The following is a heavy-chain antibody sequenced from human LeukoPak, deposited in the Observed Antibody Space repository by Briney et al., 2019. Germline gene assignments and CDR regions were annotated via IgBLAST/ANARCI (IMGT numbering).Heavy chain of an antibody. D-gene: IGHD1-26*01. CDR1: GFTFSSYE. J-gene: IGHJ4*02. CDR3: ARGVALVGASDY. Sequence: GGSLRLSCAASGFTFSSYEMNWVRQAPGKGLEWVSYISSSGSTIYYADSVKGRFTISRDNAKNSLYLQMNSLRAEDTAVYYCARGVALVGASDYWGQGTLVTVSS. CDR2: ISSSGSTI. V-gene: IGHV3-48*03.